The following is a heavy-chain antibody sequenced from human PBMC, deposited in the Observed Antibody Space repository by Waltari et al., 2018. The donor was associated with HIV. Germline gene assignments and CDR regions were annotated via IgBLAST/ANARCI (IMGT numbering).Heavy chain of an antibody. D-gene: IGHD6-19*01. CDR2: INWNSGTI. CDR1: GFTFHDYA. Sequence: EVQLVESGGGLVHPGRSLRLSCAASGFTFHDYAMHWVRQAPGKGLEWVSGINWNSGTIGYADSVKGRFTISRDNAKNSLYLQMNSLRAEDTALYYCVGFMDGNDHFDYWGQGTLVTVSS. CDR3: VGFMDGNDHFDY. J-gene: IGHJ4*02. V-gene: IGHV3-9*01.